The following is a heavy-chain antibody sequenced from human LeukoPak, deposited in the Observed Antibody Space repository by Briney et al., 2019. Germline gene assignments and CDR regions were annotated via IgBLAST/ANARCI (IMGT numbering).Heavy chain of an antibody. J-gene: IGHJ6*02. V-gene: IGHV3-23*01. D-gene: IGHD5-12*01. CDR3: AKDRDMLGPDSGYDPGTMDV. CDR1: GFTFSSYA. Sequence: GGSLRLSCAASGFTFSSYAMSWVRQAPGKGLEWVSAISGSGGSTYYADSVKGRFTISRDNSKNTLYLQMNSLRAEDTAVYYCAKDRDMLGPDSGYDPGTMDVWGQGTTVTVSS. CDR2: ISGSGGST.